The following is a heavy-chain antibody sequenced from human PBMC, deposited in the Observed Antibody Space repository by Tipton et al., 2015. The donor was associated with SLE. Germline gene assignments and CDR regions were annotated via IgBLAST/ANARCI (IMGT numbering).Heavy chain of an antibody. CDR1: GGSISSGSDY. J-gene: IGHJ4*02. D-gene: IGHD7-27*01. CDR3: ARDIEAPGDFLYFDY. V-gene: IGHV4-61*02. Sequence: TLSLTCTVSGGSISSGSDYWSWIRQPAGKGLEWIGRIYVGGSTNYNPSLQSRVTISVDTSKHQFSLKLTSMIAADTAVYYCARDIEAPGDFLYFDYWGQGILVTVSS. CDR2: IYVGGST.